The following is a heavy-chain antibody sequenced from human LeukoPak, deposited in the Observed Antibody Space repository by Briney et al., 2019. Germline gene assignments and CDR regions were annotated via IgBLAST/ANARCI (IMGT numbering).Heavy chain of an antibody. CDR3: AKDPRGSYSRDYYYYMDV. CDR2: LWYDGSNK. Sequence: QPGRSLRLSCAASGFTFSSYGMHWVRQAPGKGLEWVAVLWYDGSNKYYADSVKGRFTISRDNSKNTLYLQMNSLRAEDAAVYYCAKDPRGSYSRDYYYYMDVWGKGTTVTVSS. J-gene: IGHJ6*03. D-gene: IGHD1-26*01. V-gene: IGHV3-33*06. CDR1: GFTFSSYG.